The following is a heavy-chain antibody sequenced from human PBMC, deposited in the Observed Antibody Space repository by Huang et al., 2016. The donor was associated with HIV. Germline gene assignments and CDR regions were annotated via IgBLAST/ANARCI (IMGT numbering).Heavy chain of an antibody. D-gene: IGHD6-19*01. CDR3: ARRAASGWQQEYFHL. CDR2: IHWNNDK. J-gene: IGHJ1*01. V-gene: IGHV2-5*01. Sequence: QLTLKESGPTLVKPTQTLTLTCTFSGFSLSTSGVGVGWIRQPPGKALEWLGLIHWNNDKHYNSSLKSRLTITKDTSKNRVVLTMANVDPLDTATYYCARRAASGWQQEYFHLWGQGTLVTVSS. CDR1: GFSLSTSGVG.